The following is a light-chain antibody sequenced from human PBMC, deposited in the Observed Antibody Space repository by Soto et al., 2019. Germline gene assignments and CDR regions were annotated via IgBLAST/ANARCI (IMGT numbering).Light chain of an antibody. V-gene: IGLV2-14*01. J-gene: IGLJ3*02. CDR1: TSDVGGFGS. CDR3: SSYTTSNTWL. CDR2: EVS. Sequence: QSVLTQPASVSGSPGQSITISCTATTSDVGGFGSVSWYQQHPGTAPRVIIYEVSNRPSGVSYRFSGSKSANTASLTISGLQADDEADYYCSSYTTSNTWLFGGGTKLTVL.